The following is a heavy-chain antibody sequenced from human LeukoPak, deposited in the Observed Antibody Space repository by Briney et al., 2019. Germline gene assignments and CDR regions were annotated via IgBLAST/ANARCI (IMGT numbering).Heavy chain of an antibody. J-gene: IGHJ6*02. CDR2: ISGSGGST. Sequence: GGSLRLSCAASGFTFSSYAMSWVRQAPGKGLEWVSAISGSGGSTYYADSVKGRFTISRDNSKNTLYLQMNSLRAEDTAVYYCAKDSADILTPYGMDVWGQGTTVTVSS. D-gene: IGHD3-9*01. V-gene: IGHV3-23*01. CDR3: AKDSADILTPYGMDV. CDR1: GFTFSSYA.